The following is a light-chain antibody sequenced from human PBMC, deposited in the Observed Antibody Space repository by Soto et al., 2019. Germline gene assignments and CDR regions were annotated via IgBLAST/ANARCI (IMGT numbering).Light chain of an antibody. Sequence: ELVSPTSPGTLSFSPVERAHLSVRALQIVTKNNLNWYQQKPGQAPRLLIYGASIRATGIPDRFSGSGSETDFTLTIRRLEPEDFALYYCQKYGSSAPINVGKGTRLEIK. J-gene: IGKJ5*01. CDR3: QKYGSSAPIN. CDR2: GAS. V-gene: IGKV3-20*01. CDR1: QIVTKNN.